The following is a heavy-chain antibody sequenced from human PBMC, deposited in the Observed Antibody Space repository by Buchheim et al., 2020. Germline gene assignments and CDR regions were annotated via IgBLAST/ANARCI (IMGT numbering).Heavy chain of an antibody. CDR2: IKSKTDGGTT. J-gene: IGHJ4*02. V-gene: IGHV3-15*01. CDR3: RFEYCSGGRCNTFDY. CDR1: GFTFSNAW. D-gene: IGHD2-15*01. Sequence: EVQLVESGGGLVKPGGSLRLSCAASGFTFSNAWMSWVRQAPGKGLEWVGRIKSKTDGGTTAYAAPVKGRFTVSRDDSKDTLYLQMNSLKTEDTAVYYCRFEYCSGGRCNTFDYWGQGTL.